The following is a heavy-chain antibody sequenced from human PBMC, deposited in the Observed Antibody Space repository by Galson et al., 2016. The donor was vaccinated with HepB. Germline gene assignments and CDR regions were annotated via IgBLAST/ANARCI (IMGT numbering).Heavy chain of an antibody. CDR3: ARVSDVFWSAYYPRPDYYGMDV. D-gene: IGHD3-3*01. Sequence: SVKVSCKASGYTFTTYNMHWVRQAPGQRLEWMGWINAANGNTEYSQQFQGRVTITRDTSATTAYMALSSMISEHTAVYYCARVSDVFWSAYYPRPDYYGMDVWGQGTTVTVSS. J-gene: IGHJ6*02. V-gene: IGHV1-3*01. CDR2: INAANGNT. CDR1: GYTFTTYN.